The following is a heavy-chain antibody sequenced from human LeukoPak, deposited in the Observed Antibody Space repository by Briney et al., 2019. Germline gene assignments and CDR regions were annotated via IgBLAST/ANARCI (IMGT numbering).Heavy chain of an antibody. J-gene: IGHJ4*02. CDR2: ISSNGGST. D-gene: IGHD3-22*01. V-gene: IGHV3-64*01. Sequence: PGGSLRLSCAASGFTFSSYAMHWVRQAPGEGLEYVSAISSNGGSTYYANSVKGRFTISRDNSKNTLYLQMGSLRAEDMAVYYCARSSREIDIVVVDYFDYWGQGTLVTVSS. CDR1: GFTFSSYA. CDR3: ARSSREIDIVVVDYFDY.